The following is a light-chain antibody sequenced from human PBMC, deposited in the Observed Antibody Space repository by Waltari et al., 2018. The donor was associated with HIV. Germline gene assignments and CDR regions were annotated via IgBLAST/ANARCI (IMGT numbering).Light chain of an antibody. Sequence: EIVMTQSPATLSVSPGERATLSCRTSQSVSSNLAWYQQKPGQAPRLLIYGASTRATDIPARFSGSGSGKEFTLTISSLQSEDFAVYYCQQYNNWPVQYTFGQGTKLEIK. J-gene: IGKJ2*01. CDR3: QQYNNWPVQYT. V-gene: IGKV3-15*01. CDR1: QSVSSN. CDR2: GAS.